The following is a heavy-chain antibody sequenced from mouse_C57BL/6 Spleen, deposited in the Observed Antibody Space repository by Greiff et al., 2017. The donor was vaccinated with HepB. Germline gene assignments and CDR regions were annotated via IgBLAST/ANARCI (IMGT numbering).Heavy chain of an antibody. CDR1: GYAFSSSW. V-gene: IGHV1-82*01. Sequence: VKLQQSGPELVKPGASVKISCKASGYAFSSSWMNWVKQRPGKGLEWIGRIYPGDGDTNYNGKFKGKATLTADKSSSTAYMQLSSLTSEDSAVYFCARGLSTVVPFAYWGQGTLVTVSA. D-gene: IGHD1-1*01. CDR2: IYPGDGDT. CDR3: ARGLSTVVPFAY. J-gene: IGHJ3*01.